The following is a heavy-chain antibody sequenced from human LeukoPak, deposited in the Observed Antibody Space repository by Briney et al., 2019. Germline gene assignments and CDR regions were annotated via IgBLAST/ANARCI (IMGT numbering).Heavy chain of an antibody. CDR3: AKVDRGYSYGCCDY. CDR2: ISGSGGST. D-gene: IGHD5-18*01. J-gene: IGHJ4*02. V-gene: IGHV3-23*01. CDR1: GFTFSSYA. Sequence: PGGSLRLSCAASGFTFSSYAMSWVRQAPGKGLEWVSAISGSGGSTYYADSVKGRFTISRDNSKNTLYLQMNSLRAEDTAVYYCAKVDRGYSYGCCDYWDQGTLVTVSS.